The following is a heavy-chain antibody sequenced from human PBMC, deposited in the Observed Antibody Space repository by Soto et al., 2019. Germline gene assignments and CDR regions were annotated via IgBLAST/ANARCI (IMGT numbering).Heavy chain of an antibody. D-gene: IGHD6-6*01. Sequence: WGFLRLSCAASGFTFSSYIMNWVRQAPGKGLEWVSYISSSSSTIYYADSVKGRFTISRGNAKNSLYLQMNSLRAEDTAVYYCARDIIVRKGSSALMDVWGKGTTVTVSS. CDR2: ISSSSSTI. CDR1: GFTFSSYI. V-gene: IGHV3-48*01. CDR3: ARDIIVRKGSSALMDV. J-gene: IGHJ6*03.